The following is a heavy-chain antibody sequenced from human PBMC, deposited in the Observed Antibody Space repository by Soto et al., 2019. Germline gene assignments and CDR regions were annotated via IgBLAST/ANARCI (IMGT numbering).Heavy chain of an antibody. CDR3: VRDRRIYYSDPHDEFVASDYEV. D-gene: IGHD3-22*01. CDR2: FIPIFRTL. CDR1: GGIFGSHG. V-gene: IGHV1-69*01. J-gene: IGHJ3*01. Sequence: QVQLVQSGAEAKKPGSSVRVSCTASGGIFGSHGFSWVRQAPGQRLEWVGGFIPIFRTLTYTEKFQARVRIAADESTNTVYLDLSSLTSEDTAVYYCVRDRRIYYSDPHDEFVASDYEVWGQGTMVSVSS.